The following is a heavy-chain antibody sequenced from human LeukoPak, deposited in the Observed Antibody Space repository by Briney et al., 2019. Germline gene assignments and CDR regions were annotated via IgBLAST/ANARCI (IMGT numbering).Heavy chain of an antibody. V-gene: IGHV4-34*01. CDR1: GGSFSGYY. Sequence: PSETLSLTCAVYGGSFSGYYWSWIRQPPGKGLEWIGSIYYSGSTYYNPSLKSRVTISVDTSKNQFSLKLSSVTAADTAVYYCASLFYDYVWGSYRYTGFDYWGQGTLVTVSS. CDR3: ASLFYDYVWGSYRYTGFDY. D-gene: IGHD3-16*02. CDR2: IYYSGST. J-gene: IGHJ4*02.